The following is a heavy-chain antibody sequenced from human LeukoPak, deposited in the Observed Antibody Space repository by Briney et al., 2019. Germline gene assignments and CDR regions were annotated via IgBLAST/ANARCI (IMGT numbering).Heavy chain of an antibody. D-gene: IGHD6-13*01. Sequence: GGSLRLSCAASGFTFSSYGMHWVRQAPGKGLEWVAVISYDGSNKYYADSVKGRFTISRDNSKNTLYLQMNSLRAEDTAVYYCAKEGSWAAGTATLVYYFDYWGQGTLVTVFS. J-gene: IGHJ4*02. CDR1: GFTFSSYG. V-gene: IGHV3-30*18. CDR2: ISYDGSNK. CDR3: AKEGSWAAGTATLVYYFDY.